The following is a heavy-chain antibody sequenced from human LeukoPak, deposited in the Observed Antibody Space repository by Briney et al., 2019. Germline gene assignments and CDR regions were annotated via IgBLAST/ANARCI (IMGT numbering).Heavy chain of an antibody. J-gene: IGHJ4*02. CDR1: GGTFSRYA. V-gene: IGHV1-69*13. Sequence: SVKVSCKASGGTFSRYAISWVRQAPGQGLEWVGGIIPIFCTANYAQKFKGRVTITADESTSTAYMELSSLRSEDTAVYYCARATSPVVVVPAAISYTLYYWGQGTLVTVSS. CDR2: IIPIFCTA. D-gene: IGHD2-2*01. CDR3: ARATSPVVVVPAAISYTLYY.